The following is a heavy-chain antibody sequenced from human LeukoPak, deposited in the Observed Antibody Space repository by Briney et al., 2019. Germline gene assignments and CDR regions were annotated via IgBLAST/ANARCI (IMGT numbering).Heavy chain of an antibody. CDR2: INWNGGST. D-gene: IGHD2-2*01. CDR3: ARDLPAATTGYNWFDP. V-gene: IGHV3-20*04. CDR1: GFTFDDYG. Sequence: PGGSLRLSCAASGFTFDDYGMSWVRQAPGKGLEWVSGINWNGGSTGYADSVKGRFTISRDNAKNSLYLQMNSLRAEDTALYYCARDLPAATTGYNWFDPWGQGTLVTVSS. J-gene: IGHJ5*02.